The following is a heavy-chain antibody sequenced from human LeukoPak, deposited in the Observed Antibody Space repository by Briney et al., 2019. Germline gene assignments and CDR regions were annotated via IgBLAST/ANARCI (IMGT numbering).Heavy chain of an antibody. CDR1: GGSISSYY. J-gene: IGHJ5*02. CDR2: IYTSGST. D-gene: IGHD6-19*01. CDR3: ARDRIAVAGTLAFDP. Sequence: SETLSLTCTVSGGSISSYYWSWIRQPAGKGLEWIGRIYTSGSTNYNPSLKSRVTMSVDTSKNQFSLKLSSVTAADTAVYYCARDRIAVAGTLAFDPWGQGTLVTVSS. V-gene: IGHV4-4*07.